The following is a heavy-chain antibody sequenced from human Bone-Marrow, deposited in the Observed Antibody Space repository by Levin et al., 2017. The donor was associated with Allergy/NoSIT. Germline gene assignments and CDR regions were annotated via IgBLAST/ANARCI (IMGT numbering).Heavy chain of an antibody. D-gene: IGHD2-21*02. Sequence: GESLKISCAASGFTFSSSGMHWVRQAPGKGLQWVALISQDGNYKKYTDSVTGRFTISRDNSQNTLYLQMDSLRAEDAAIYYCVKDATGTLLNCGGDCYPDYWGRGTRVTVSS. CDR1: GFTFSSSG. V-gene: IGHV3-30*18. CDR3: VKDATGTLLNCGGDCYPDY. J-gene: IGHJ4*02. CDR2: ISQDGNYK.